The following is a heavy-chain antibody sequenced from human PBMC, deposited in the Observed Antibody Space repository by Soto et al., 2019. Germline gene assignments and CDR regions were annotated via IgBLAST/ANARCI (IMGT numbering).Heavy chain of an antibody. V-gene: IGHV4-34*01. CDR3: ARLGGSYAVPHFDY. D-gene: IGHD1-26*01. Sequence: SETLSLTCVVNDGSFNGYYWTWIRQPPGKGLEWIGENNRSGSSNYNPSLKSRVTLSVDTSKNQFSLKLSSVTAADTAVYYCARLGGSYAVPHFDYWGQGTLVTVSS. J-gene: IGHJ4*02. CDR1: DGSFNGYY. CDR2: NNRSGSS.